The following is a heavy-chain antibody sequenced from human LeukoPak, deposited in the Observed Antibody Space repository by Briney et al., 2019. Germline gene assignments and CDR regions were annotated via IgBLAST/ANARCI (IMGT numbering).Heavy chain of an antibody. V-gene: IGHV3-23*01. Sequence: GGSLRLSCAASGFTFSSYAMSWVRQAPGKGLEWVSAISGSGGSTYYADSVKGRFTISRDNSKNTLYLQMNSLRVEDTAVYFCARDARRTFDIWGQGTMVTVSS. CDR2: ISGSGGST. J-gene: IGHJ3*02. CDR3: ARDARRTFDI. CDR1: GFTFSSYA.